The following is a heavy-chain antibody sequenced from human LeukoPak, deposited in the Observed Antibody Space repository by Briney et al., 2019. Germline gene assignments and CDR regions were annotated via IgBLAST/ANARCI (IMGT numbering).Heavy chain of an antibody. D-gene: IGHD4-11*01. CDR1: GFTFSSYS. J-gene: IGHJ6*03. Sequence: GGSLRLSCAASGFTFSSYSMNWVRQAPGKGLEWVSSISSSSSYIYYADSVKGRFTISRDNAKNSLYLQMNSLRAEDTAVYYCARSGDDYPFYYYYYYMDVWGKGTTVTISS. CDR3: ARSGDDYPFYYYYYYMDV. V-gene: IGHV3-21*01. CDR2: ISSSSSYI.